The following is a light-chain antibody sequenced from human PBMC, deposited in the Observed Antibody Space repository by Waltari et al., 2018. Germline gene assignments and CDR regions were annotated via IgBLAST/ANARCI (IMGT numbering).Light chain of an antibody. V-gene: IGLV3-21*01. Sequence: SYVLTQPPSVSVAPGKTATITFGVTNIGYYSVHLYHQRPGQAPVLVVHDDRDRPSGIPERFSGSTSGKSATLTITRVEAGDEADYYCQVWDSRSDHVVFGGGTKLTVL. CDR1: NIGYYS. CDR3: QVWDSRSDHVV. CDR2: DDR. J-gene: IGLJ2*01.